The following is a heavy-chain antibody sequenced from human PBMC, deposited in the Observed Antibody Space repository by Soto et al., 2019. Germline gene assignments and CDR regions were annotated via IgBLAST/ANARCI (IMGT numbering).Heavy chain of an antibody. J-gene: IGHJ4*02. CDR1: GGSISSSTYY. D-gene: IGHD4-17*01. CDR3: ANSYGDYVSY. CDR2: IYYSGST. Sequence: LSLTCTVSGGSISSSTYYWGWIRQPPGKGLEWIGSIYYSGSTYYNPSLKSRVTISVDTSKNQFSLKLSSVTAADTAVYYCANSYGDYVSYWGQGTLVTVS. V-gene: IGHV4-39*01.